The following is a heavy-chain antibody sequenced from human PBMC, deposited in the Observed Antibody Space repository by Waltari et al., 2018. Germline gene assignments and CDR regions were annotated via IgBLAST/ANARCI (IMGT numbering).Heavy chain of an antibody. Sequence: QVQLQQWGAGLLKPSETLSLTCAVYGGSFSGYYWSWIRQPPGKGLEWIGEINHSGSTNYNPSLKSRVTISVDTSKNQFSLKLSSVTAADTAVYYCARRMGYYDILTGKNYFDYWGQGTLVTVSS. CDR3: ARRMGYYDILTGKNYFDY. CDR1: GGSFSGYY. CDR2: INHSGST. V-gene: IGHV4-34*01. J-gene: IGHJ4*02. D-gene: IGHD3-9*01.